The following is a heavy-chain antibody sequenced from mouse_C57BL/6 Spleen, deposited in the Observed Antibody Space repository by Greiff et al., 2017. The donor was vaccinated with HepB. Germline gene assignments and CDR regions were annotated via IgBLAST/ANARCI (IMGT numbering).Heavy chain of an antibody. CDR3: ARGLRITTVVEGYAMDY. V-gene: IGHV5-6*01. J-gene: IGHJ4*01. CDR1: GFTFSSYG. Sequence: EVQRVESGGDLVKPGGSLKLSCAASGFTFSSYGMSWVRQTPDKRLEWVATISSGGSYTYYPDSVKGRFTISRDNAKNTLYLQMSSLKSEDTAMYYCARGLRITTVVEGYAMDYWGQGTSVTVSS. CDR2: ISSGGSYT. D-gene: IGHD1-1*01.